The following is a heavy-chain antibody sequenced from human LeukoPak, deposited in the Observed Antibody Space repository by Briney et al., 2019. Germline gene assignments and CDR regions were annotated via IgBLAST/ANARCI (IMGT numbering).Heavy chain of an antibody. CDR2: ISTSSSYM. Sequence: PGGSLRLSCAASGFTFSSYTMNWVRQAPGKGLEWVSFISTSSSYMYYADSVKGRFTISRDNAKNSLYLQMDSLRAEDTAVYYCARGPGRGYSYVRVRYFDYWGQGTLVTVSS. CDR1: GFTFSSYT. CDR3: ARGPGRGYSYVRVRYFDY. D-gene: IGHD5-18*01. V-gene: IGHV3-21*01. J-gene: IGHJ4*02.